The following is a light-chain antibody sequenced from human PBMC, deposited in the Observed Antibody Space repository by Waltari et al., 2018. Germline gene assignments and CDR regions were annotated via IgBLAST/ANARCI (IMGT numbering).Light chain of an antibody. CDR1: ETVPAGY. J-gene: IGKJ1*01. V-gene: IGKV3-20*01. Sequence: IVLTQSPGTLSLSPGERATLSCRASETVPAGYLAWYQQKPGQSPRLLIYGVSIRATDIPDRFSGSVSGTDFTLTVSRLEPEDFAVYYCQQYGSSPWTFGQGTRVEI. CDR2: GVS. CDR3: QQYGSSPWT.